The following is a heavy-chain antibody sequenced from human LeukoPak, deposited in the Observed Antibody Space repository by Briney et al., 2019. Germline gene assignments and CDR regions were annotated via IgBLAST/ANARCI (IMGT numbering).Heavy chain of an antibody. CDR1: GFTFSSYG. D-gene: IGHD1-26*01. CDR3: AKDLDDLVGATTSFDY. CDR2: IRYDGSNK. V-gene: IGHV3-30*02. Sequence: GGSLRLSCAASGFTFSSYGMHWVRQAPGKGLEWVAFIRYDGSNKYYAGSVKGRFTISRDNSKNTLYLQMNSLRAEDTAVYYCAKDLDDLVGATTSFDYWGQGTLVTVSS. J-gene: IGHJ4*02.